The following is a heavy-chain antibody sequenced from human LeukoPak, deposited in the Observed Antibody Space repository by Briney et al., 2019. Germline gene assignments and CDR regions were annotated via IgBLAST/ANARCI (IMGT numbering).Heavy chain of an antibody. J-gene: IGHJ4*02. V-gene: IGHV1-46*01. Sequence: ASVKVSCKASGYTFTSYYMHWVRQAPGQGLEWMGIINPSGGSTSYAQKFQGRVTMTRDTSTSTVYMELSSLRSEDTAVYYCARDRETTVTTAHSDYWGQGTLVTVSS. CDR1: GYTFTSYY. D-gene: IGHD4-11*01. CDR3: ARDRETTVTTAHSDY. CDR2: INPSGGST.